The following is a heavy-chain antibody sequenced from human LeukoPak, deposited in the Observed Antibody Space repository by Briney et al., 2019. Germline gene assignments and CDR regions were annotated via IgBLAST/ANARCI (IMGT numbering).Heavy chain of an antibody. Sequence: GESLKISCKGSGYSFTSYWIGWVRQMPGKGLEWMGIIYPGDSDTRYSPSFQGQVTISADKSISTAYLQWSSPKASDTAMYYCAILDYYYDCSGYYSNFDYWGQGTLVTVSS. V-gene: IGHV5-51*01. D-gene: IGHD3-22*01. CDR2: IYPGDSDT. CDR1: GYSFTSYW. J-gene: IGHJ4*02. CDR3: AILDYYYDCSGYYSNFDY.